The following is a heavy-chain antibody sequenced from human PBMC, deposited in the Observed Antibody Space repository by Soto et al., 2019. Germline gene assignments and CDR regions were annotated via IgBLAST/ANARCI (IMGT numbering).Heavy chain of an antibody. J-gene: IGHJ4*02. Sequence: GGSLRLSCAASGFTFSSYGMHWVRQAPGKGLEWVAVISYDGSNKYYADSVKGRFTISRDNSKNTLYLQMNSLGAEDTAVYYCAKHGVYDILTGAIDYWGQGTLVTVSS. D-gene: IGHD3-9*01. V-gene: IGHV3-30*18. CDR3: AKHGVYDILTGAIDY. CDR1: GFTFSSYG. CDR2: ISYDGSNK.